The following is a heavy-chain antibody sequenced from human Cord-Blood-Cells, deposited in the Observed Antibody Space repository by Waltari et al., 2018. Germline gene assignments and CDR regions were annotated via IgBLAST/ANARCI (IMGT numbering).Heavy chain of an antibody. CDR1: GGSITSSNR. V-gene: IGHV4-4*02. D-gene: IGHD2-2*01. J-gene: IGHJ3*02. Sequence: QVQLQESGPGLVKPSGTLSLTCAVSGGSITSSNRWSWVSPPPGKGLEWIGEIYHSGSTNYNPSLESRVTISVDKSKNQFSLKLSSVTAADTAVYYCARVIGGYCSSTSCYAFDIWGQGTMVTVSS. CDR2: IYHSGST. CDR3: ARVIGGYCSSTSCYAFDI.